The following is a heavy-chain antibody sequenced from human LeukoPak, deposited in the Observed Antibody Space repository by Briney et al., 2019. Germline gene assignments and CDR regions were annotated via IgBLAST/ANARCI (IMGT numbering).Heavy chain of an antibody. V-gene: IGHV4-4*02. CDR3: ARGYYDSSGYYANYFDY. Sequence: SETLSLTCAVSGGSISSSNWWSWVRQPPGKGLEWIGSIYYSGSTYYNPSLKSRVTISVDTSKNQFSLKLSSVTAADTAVYYCARGYYDSSGYYANYFDYWGQGTLVTVSS. CDR2: IYYSGST. J-gene: IGHJ4*02. CDR1: GGSISSSNW. D-gene: IGHD3-22*01.